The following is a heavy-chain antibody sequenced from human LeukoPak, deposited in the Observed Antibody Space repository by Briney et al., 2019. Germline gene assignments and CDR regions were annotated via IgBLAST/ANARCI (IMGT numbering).Heavy chain of an antibody. CDR1: GYTFTSYY. D-gene: IGHD3-22*01. CDR2: INPSGGST. Sequence: ASVKVSCKAPGYTFTSYYMHWVRQAPGQGLEWMGIINPSGGSTSYAQKFQGRVTMTRDTSTSTVYMELSSLRSEDTAVYYCAREIYYYDSSGYLLDYWGQGTLVTVSS. V-gene: IGHV1-46*01. CDR3: AREIYYYDSSGYLLDY. J-gene: IGHJ4*02.